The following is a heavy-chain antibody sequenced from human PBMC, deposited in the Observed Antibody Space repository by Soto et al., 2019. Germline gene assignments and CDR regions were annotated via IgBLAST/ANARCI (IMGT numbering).Heavy chain of an antibody. J-gene: IGHJ4*02. CDR2: ISASGGAT. CDR3: AKDVEGGSLFRGAFDY. V-gene: IGHV3-23*01. Sequence: EVELLESGGGLVQPGGSLRLSCVASRFTFTSYAMSWVRQAPGKGLEWVAAISASGGATIHGDSVKGRFTISRDNSKNTLYQERNSLEPEETAVYYCAKDVEGGSLFRGAFDYWGQGTLVTVSS. CDR1: RFTFTSYA. D-gene: IGHD1-26*01.